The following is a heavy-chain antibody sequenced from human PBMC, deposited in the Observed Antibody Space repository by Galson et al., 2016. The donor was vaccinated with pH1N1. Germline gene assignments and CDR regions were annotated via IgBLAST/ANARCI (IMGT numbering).Heavy chain of an antibody. CDR1: GFSLSSYS. CDR3: ARDLGYAYGFYYYYYMDV. J-gene: IGHJ6*03. D-gene: IGHD5-18*01. V-gene: IGHV3-48*04. CDR2: ISRSVTNI. Sequence: CAASGFSLSSYSMNWVRQAPGKGLEWVSYISRSVTNIYYAGSVKGRFTISRDTTKNSLYLQMDSLRLDDTAVYFCARDLGYAYGFYYYYYMDVWGKGTTVTVSS.